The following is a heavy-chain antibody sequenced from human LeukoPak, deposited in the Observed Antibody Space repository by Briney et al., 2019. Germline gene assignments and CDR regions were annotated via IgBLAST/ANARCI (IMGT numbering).Heavy chain of an antibody. CDR2: IYHSGST. CDR3: AGGDCSSTSCFNWFDP. Sequence: PSETLSLTCAVSGGSISSDIYSWSWIRQPPGKGLEWIGYIYHSGSTYYNPSLKGRVTISVDRSKNQFSLKLSSVTAADTAVYYCAGGDCSSTSCFNWFDPWGREPWSPSPQ. V-gene: IGHV4-30-2*01. J-gene: IGHJ5*02. CDR1: GGSISSDIYS. D-gene: IGHD2-2*01.